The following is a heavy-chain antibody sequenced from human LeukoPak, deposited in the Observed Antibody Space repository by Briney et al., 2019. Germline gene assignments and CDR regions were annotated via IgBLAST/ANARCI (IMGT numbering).Heavy chain of an antibody. CDR1: GFTFSSYG. J-gene: IGHJ4*02. Sequence: VGSLRLSCAASGFTFSSYGMSWVRQAPGKGLEWVSAISGSGGSTYYAESVKGRFTISRDNSKNTLYLQMNSLRAEDTAVYYCAKSRPLTGSYVWCFDYWGQGTLVTVSS. D-gene: IGHD3-9*01. CDR2: ISGSGGST. CDR3: AKSRPLTGSYVWCFDY. V-gene: IGHV3-23*01.